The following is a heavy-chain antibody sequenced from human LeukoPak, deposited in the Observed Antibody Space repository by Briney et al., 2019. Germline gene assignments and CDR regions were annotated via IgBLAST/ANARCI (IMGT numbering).Heavy chain of an antibody. D-gene: IGHD6-19*01. CDR3: ARELHSSGWH. Sequence: PGGSLRLSCAASGFTFSSYSMNWVRQAPGKGLEWVSHISSSSSTIYYADSVKGRFTISRDNVKNSLYLQMNSLRAEDTAVYYCARELHSSGWHWGQGTLVTVSS. CDR2: ISSSSSTI. V-gene: IGHV3-48*01. CDR1: GFTFSSYS. J-gene: IGHJ4*02.